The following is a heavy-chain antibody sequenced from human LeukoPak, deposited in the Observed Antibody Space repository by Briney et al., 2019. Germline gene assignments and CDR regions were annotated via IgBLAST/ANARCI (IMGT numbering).Heavy chain of an antibody. CDR3: TRGAYCGGDCSYYGMDV. CDR2: ISSSSSYI. CDR1: GFTFSSYS. J-gene: IGHJ6*02. D-gene: IGHD2-21*02. Sequence: GGSLRLSCAASGFTFSSYSMNWVRQAPGKGLEWVSSISSSSSYIYYADSVKGRFTISRDNAKNSLYLQMNSLKTEDTAVYYCTRGAYCGGDCSYYGMDVWGQGTTVTVSS. V-gene: IGHV3-21*03.